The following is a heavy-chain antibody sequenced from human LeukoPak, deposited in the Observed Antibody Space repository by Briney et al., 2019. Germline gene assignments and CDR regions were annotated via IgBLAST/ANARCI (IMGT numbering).Heavy chain of an antibody. CDR1: GFTFSNYG. V-gene: IGHV3-30*02. CDR3: ARHLSGITGYTYGRGTDY. CDR2: IRYDGNNK. Sequence: PGGSLRLSCGASGFTFSNYGMLWVRQAPGKGLEWVAFIRYDGNNKLYADSMKGRFTISRDNSKNTLYLHINSLRAEDTAVYYCARHLSGITGYTYGRGTDYWGQGTLVTVSS. J-gene: IGHJ4*02. D-gene: IGHD5-18*01.